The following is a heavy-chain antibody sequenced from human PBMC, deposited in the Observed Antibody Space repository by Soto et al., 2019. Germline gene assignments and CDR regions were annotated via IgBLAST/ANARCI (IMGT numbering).Heavy chain of an antibody. Sequence: EVQLVESGGGLVQPGSSLRLSCAASGFTFHDYALHWVRQAPGKGLEWVSGLSWNSGNIGYADSVKGRFTISRDNAKNSLYLQMNSLRVEDTALYYCAILEKDGMDVWGQGTTVTVSS. CDR1: GFTFHDYA. CDR3: AILEKDGMDV. CDR2: LSWNSGNI. J-gene: IGHJ6*02. D-gene: IGHD1-1*01. V-gene: IGHV3-9*01.